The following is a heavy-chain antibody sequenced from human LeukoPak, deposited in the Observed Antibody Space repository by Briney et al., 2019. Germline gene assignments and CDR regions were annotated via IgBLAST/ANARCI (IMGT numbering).Heavy chain of an antibody. CDR2: IYYSGST. V-gene: IGHV4-31*03. CDR1: GGSISSGGYY. Sequence: SETLSLTCTVSGGSISSGGYYWSWIRQHPGKGLEWIGYIYYSGSTYHNPSLKSRVTISVDTSKNQFSLKLSSVTAADTAVYYCARVRAAAVDYWGQGTLVTVSS. J-gene: IGHJ4*02. CDR3: ARVRAAAVDY. D-gene: IGHD6-13*01.